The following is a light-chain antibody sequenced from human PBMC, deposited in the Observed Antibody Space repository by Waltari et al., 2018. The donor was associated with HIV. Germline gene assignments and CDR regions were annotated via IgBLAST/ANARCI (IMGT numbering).Light chain of an antibody. CDR3: QQYNNWPRT. J-gene: IGKJ1*01. CDR2: GAS. CDR1: QNVITN. V-gene: IGKV3-15*01. Sequence: EIVMTQSPATLSVSLGERVTLSCRASQNVITNLAWYQQKPGQAPRLLIYGASTRATDIPSRFSGGRSGTEFTLTIGSLQSEDSASYYCQQYNNWPRTFGQGTKVEVK.